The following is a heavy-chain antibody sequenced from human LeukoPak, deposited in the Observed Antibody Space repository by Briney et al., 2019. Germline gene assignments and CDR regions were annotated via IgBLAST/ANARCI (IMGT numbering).Heavy chain of an antibody. D-gene: IGHD1-26*01. V-gene: IGHV1-18*01. CDR2: INAYNGNT. Sequence: GASVKVSCKASGYTLTSYGISWVRQAPGQGREGMGWINAYNGNTNYAQKFQGRVTMTTDTSTSTAYMELRSLRSDDTAVYYCARDGEGANDFDYWGQGTLVTVSS. CDR1: GYTLTSYG. CDR3: ARDGEGANDFDY. J-gene: IGHJ4*02.